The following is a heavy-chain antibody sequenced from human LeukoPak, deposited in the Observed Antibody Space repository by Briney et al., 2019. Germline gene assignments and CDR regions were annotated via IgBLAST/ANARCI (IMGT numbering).Heavy chain of an antibody. Sequence: SETLSLTCAVSGTSISSSDWWSWVRQPPGKGLECIGEIYHSGSTNYNPSLKSRVTISVDKSKNQFSLKLSSVTGADTAVYYCARITIFGVVSWFDPWGQGTLVTVSS. CDR3: ARITIFGVVSWFDP. V-gene: IGHV4-4*02. D-gene: IGHD3-3*01. CDR2: IYHSGST. J-gene: IGHJ5*02. CDR1: GTSISSSDW.